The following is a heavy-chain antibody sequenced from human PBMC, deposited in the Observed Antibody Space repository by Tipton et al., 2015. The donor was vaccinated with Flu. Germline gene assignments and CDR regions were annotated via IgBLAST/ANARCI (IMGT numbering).Heavy chain of an antibody. CDR1: GYSIGSGYY. V-gene: IGHV4-38-2*01. D-gene: IGHD5-18*01. CDR2: IYHSGST. CDR3: ATTGGYSYGWGE. Sequence: TLSLTCAVSGYSIGSGYYWGWIRQPPGKGLEWIGSIYHSGSTYYNPPLKSRVTISVDTPKNQFSLKLSSVTAADTAVYYCATTGGYSYGWGEWGQGTLVTVSS. J-gene: IGHJ4*02.